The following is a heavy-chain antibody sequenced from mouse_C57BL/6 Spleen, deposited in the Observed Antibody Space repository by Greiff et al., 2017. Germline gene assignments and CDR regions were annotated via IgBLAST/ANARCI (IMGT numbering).Heavy chain of an antibody. V-gene: IGHV1-82*01. Sequence: QVQLKQSGPELVKPGASVKISCKASGYAFSSSWMNWVKQRPGKGLEWIGRIYPGDGDTNYNGKFKGKATLTADKSSSTAYMQLSSLTSEDSAVYFCAITAVVAAHYFDYWGQGTTLTVSS. D-gene: IGHD1-1*01. CDR3: AITAVVAAHYFDY. J-gene: IGHJ2*01. CDR2: IYPGDGDT. CDR1: GYAFSSSW.